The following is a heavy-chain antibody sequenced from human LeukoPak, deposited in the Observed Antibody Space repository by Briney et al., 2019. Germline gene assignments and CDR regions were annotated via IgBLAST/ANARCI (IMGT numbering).Heavy chain of an antibody. Sequence: GGSLRLSCAASEFTFGSYWMSWVRQAPGKGLEWVANIKLDGSEQYYLDSVKGRFTISRDNAKNSLYLQMNSLRAEDTAVYYCASQEDYNNSWLDYWGQGTLVTVSS. J-gene: IGHJ4*02. CDR3: ASQEDYNNSWLDY. CDR1: EFTFGSYW. V-gene: IGHV3-7*01. CDR2: IKLDGSEQ. D-gene: IGHD6-13*01.